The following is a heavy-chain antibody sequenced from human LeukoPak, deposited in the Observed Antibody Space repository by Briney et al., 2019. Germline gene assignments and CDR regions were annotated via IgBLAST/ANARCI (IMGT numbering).Heavy chain of an antibody. J-gene: IGHJ4*02. V-gene: IGHV1-46*01. CDR3: ARDGKPYYYDSSGYDY. Sequence: ASVTVSCTASGYTFTSYYMHWVRQAPGQGLEWMGTINPSGGSTSYAQKFQGRVTMTRDTSTSTVYMELSSLRSEDTAVYYCARDGKPYYYDSSGYDYWGQGTLVTVSS. D-gene: IGHD3-22*01. CDR1: GYTFTSYY. CDR2: INPSGGST.